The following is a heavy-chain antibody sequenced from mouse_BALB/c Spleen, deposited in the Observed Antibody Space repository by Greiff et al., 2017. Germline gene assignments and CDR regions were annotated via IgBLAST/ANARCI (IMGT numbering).Heavy chain of an antibody. CDR3: ARDFTVVARGRYFDV. D-gene: IGHD1-1*01. Sequence: EVKLMESGGGLVKPGGSLKLSCAASGFTFSDYYMYWVRQTPEKRLEWVATISDGGSYTYYPDSVKGRFTISRDNAKNNLYLQMSSLKSEDTAMYYCARDFTVVARGRYFDVWGAGTTVTVSS. CDR2: ISDGGSYT. J-gene: IGHJ1*01. CDR1: GFTFSDYY. V-gene: IGHV5-4*02.